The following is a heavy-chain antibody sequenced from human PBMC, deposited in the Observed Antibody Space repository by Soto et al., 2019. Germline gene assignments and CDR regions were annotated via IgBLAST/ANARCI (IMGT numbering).Heavy chain of an antibody. J-gene: IGHJ4*02. CDR1: GGTFSSYA. Sequence: QVQLVQSGAEVKKPGSSVKVSCKASGGTFSSYAISWVRQAPGQGLEWMGGIIPIFGTANYAQKFQGRVTITADESTSTAYMELSSLRSEDTAVYYCVRDRRGNYYDSSGYSFDYWGQGTLVTVSS. CDR2: IIPIFGTA. CDR3: VRDRRGNYYDSSGYSFDY. D-gene: IGHD3-22*01. V-gene: IGHV1-69*01.